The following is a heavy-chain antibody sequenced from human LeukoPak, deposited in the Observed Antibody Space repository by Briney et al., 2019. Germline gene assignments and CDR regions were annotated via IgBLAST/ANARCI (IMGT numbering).Heavy chain of an antibody. CDR1: GFNFDDYG. CDR3: ARDLSTTGQAIFDS. CDR2: IAWNGGST. J-gene: IGHJ4*02. V-gene: IGHV3-20*04. D-gene: IGHD1-1*01. Sequence: PGGSLRLSCTASGFNFDDYGMSWVRQAPGKGLEWVSGIAWNGGSTGYADSLKGRFTISRDNAKNALYLQLSRLRAEDTAYYYCARDLSTTGQAIFDSWGQGTLVTVSS.